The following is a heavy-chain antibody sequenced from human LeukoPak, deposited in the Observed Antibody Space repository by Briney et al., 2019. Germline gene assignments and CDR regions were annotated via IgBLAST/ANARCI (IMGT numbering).Heavy chain of an antibody. CDR1: GGSITSYY. V-gene: IGHV4-59*01. CDR2: IYYSGST. CDR3: ASLRADAFDI. Sequence: PSETLSLTCSVSGGSITSYYWSWIRQPPGKGLEWIGYIYYSGSTNYNPSLKSRVTISVDTSKNQFSLKLSSVTAADTAVYYCASLRADAFDIWGQGTMVTVSS. J-gene: IGHJ3*02.